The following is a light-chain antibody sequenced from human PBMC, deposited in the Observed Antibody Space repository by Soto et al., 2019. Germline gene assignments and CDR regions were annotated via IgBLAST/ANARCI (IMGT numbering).Light chain of an antibody. J-gene: IGLJ1*01. Sequence: QSALTQPPSASGSPGQSVTISCTGTSSDVGGYNYVSWYQQHPGKAPKLMIYEVSKRPSGVPDRFSGSKSGNTASLTVSGLQAEDEVDYYCSSYAGSNNSLYVFGTGTKVTVL. CDR2: EVS. V-gene: IGLV2-8*01. CDR3: SSYAGSNNSLYV. CDR1: SSDVGGYNY.